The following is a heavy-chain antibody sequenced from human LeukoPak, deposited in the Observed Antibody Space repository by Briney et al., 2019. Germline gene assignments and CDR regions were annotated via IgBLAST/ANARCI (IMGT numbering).Heavy chain of an antibody. CDR3: AGTFMITFGGVIGSNWFDP. V-gene: IGHV4-34*01. Sequence: PSETLSLTCAVYGGSFSGYYWSWIRQPPGKGLEWIGEINHIGSTNYNPSLKSRVTISVDTSKNQFSLKLSSVTAADTAVYYCAGTFMITFGGVIGSNWFDPWGQGTLVTVSS. CDR2: INHIGST. D-gene: IGHD3-16*02. CDR1: GGSFSGYY. J-gene: IGHJ5*02.